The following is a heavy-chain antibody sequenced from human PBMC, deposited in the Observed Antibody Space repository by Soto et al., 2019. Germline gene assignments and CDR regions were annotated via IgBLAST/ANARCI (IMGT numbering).Heavy chain of an antibody. D-gene: IGHD6-6*01. CDR1: GFTFSSYG. Sequence: PGGSLRLSCAASGFTFSSYGMHRVRQAPGKGLEWVAVISYDGSNKYYADSVKGRFTISRDNSKNTLYLQMNSLRAEDTAVYYCAKDGYSSSSYYYYGMDVWGQGTTVTVSS. J-gene: IGHJ6*02. CDR3: AKDGYSSSSYYYYGMDV. V-gene: IGHV3-30*18. CDR2: ISYDGSNK.